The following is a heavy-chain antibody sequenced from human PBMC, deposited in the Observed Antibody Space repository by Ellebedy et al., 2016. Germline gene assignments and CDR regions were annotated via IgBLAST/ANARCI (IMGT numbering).Heavy chain of an antibody. V-gene: IGHV1-8*01. CDR2: MNPNSGNT. Sequence: ASVKVSCXASGYTFTSYDINWVRQATGQGLEWMGWMNPNSGNTGYAQKFQGRVTMTRNTSISTAYMELSSLRSEDTAVYYCARAEMADDAFDIWGQGTMVTVSS. J-gene: IGHJ3*02. CDR1: GYTFTSYD. D-gene: IGHD5-24*01. CDR3: ARAEMADDAFDI.